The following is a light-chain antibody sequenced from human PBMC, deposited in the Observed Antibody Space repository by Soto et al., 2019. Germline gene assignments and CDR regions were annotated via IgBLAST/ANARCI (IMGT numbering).Light chain of an antibody. CDR2: DVS. J-gene: IGLJ1*01. CDR3: CSYAGTPYV. Sequence: QTALTQHHSVSESPAQSVPISCTGTSSDVGGYNYVSWYQQHPGKAPKLMIYDVSKRPSGVPDRFSGSKSGNTASLTISGLRAEDEADYYCCSYAGTPYVFGTGTKVTVL. CDR1: SSDVGGYNY. V-gene: IGLV2-11*01.